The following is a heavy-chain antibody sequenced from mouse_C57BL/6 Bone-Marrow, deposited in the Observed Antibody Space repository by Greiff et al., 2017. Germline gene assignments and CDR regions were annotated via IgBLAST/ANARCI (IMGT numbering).Heavy chain of an antibody. CDR2: INPNNGGT. V-gene: IGHV1-22*01. D-gene: IGHD1-1*01. CDR3: ARSPLLREAMDY. CDR1: GYTFPDYN. J-gene: IGHJ4*01. Sequence: EVQLQESGPELVKPGASVKMSCKASGYTFPDYNMHWVKQSHGKSLEWIGYINPNNGGTSYNQKFKGKATLTVNKSSSTAYMELRSLTSEDSAVYYCARSPLLREAMDYWGQGTSVTVSS.